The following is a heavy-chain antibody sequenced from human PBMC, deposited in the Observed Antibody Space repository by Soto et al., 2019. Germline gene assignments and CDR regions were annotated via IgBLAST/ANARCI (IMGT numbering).Heavy chain of an antibody. Sequence: GGSLRLSCAASGFTFSSYGMHWVRQAPGKGLEWVAVIWYDGSNKYYADSVKGRFTISRDNSKNTLYLQMNSLRAEDTAVYYCARVGRYSSGWYGAGFYYYYGMDVWGQGTTVTVS. J-gene: IGHJ6*02. CDR3: ARVGRYSSGWYGAGFYYYYGMDV. V-gene: IGHV3-33*01. CDR2: IWYDGSNK. D-gene: IGHD6-19*01. CDR1: GFTFSSYG.